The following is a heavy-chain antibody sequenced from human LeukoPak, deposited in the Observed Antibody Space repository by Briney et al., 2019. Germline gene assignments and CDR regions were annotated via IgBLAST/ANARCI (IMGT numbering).Heavy chain of an antibody. CDR3: ARGTHPYGDYVGLDY. Sequence: ASVKVSCKASGYTFTSYGISWVRQAPGQGLEWMGWISAYNGNTNYAQKLQGRVTMTTDTSTSTAYMELRSLRSDDTAVYYCARGTHPYGDYVGLDYWGQGTLVTVSS. D-gene: IGHD4-17*01. CDR1: GYTFTSYG. J-gene: IGHJ4*02. V-gene: IGHV1-18*01. CDR2: ISAYNGNT.